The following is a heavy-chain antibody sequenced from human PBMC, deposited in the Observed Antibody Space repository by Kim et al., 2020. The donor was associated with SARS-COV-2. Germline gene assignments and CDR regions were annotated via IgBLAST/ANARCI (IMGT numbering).Heavy chain of an antibody. CDR3: VVLSGSFDY. CDR1: GYTFTSYY. V-gene: IGHV1-46*01. J-gene: IGHJ4*02. Sequence: ASVKVSCKASGYTFTSYYMNWVRQAPGQGLEWMGIINPSAGSTYYAQKFQGRVTMTRDTSTSTVYMELSSLRSEDTAVYYCVVLSGSFDYWGQGTLVTVSS. D-gene: IGHD1-26*01. CDR2: INPSAGST.